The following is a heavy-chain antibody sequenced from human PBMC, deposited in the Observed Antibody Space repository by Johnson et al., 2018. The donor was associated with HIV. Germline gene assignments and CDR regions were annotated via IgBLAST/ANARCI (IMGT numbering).Heavy chain of an antibody. CDR2: ISWNSGSI. CDR3: ARECSGGSCYPLDHDAFDI. Sequence: LVESGGGLVQPGRSLRLSCAASGFTFDDYAMHWVRQAPGKGLEWVSGISWNSGSIGYADSVKGRFTSSRDKAKNTLHRQMNSLRAEDTAVYYCARECSGGSCYPLDHDAFDIWGQGTMVTVSS. CDR1: GFTFDDYA. V-gene: IGHV3-9*01. J-gene: IGHJ3*02. D-gene: IGHD2-15*01.